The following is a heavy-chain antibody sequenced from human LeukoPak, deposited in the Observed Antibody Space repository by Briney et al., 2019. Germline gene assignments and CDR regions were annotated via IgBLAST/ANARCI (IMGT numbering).Heavy chain of an antibody. J-gene: IGHJ4*02. CDR2: ISSSGSTI. Sequence: GGSLRLSCAASGFTFSTYEMTWVRQSPGKGLEGVSYISSSGSTIYYADSVKGRFTISRDNARNSLYLQMNSLRAEDTAVYYCARWRGRIFDYWGQGTLVTVSS. CDR3: ARWRGRIFDY. V-gene: IGHV3-48*03. CDR1: GFTFSTYE. D-gene: IGHD1-14*01.